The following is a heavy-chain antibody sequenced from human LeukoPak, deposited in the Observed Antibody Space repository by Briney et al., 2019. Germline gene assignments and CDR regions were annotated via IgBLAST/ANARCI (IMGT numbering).Heavy chain of an antibody. Sequence: GGSLRLSCVASGFTFSSYAMSWVRQAPGEGLEWVANIKEDGGSRYYVDSVKGRLTISRDNAKYSLYLQMSSLRVEDTAVYYCARDWSDILPGRPNDYWGQGTLVIVSS. D-gene: IGHD3-9*01. J-gene: IGHJ4*02. CDR2: IKEDGGSR. CDR3: ARDWSDILPGRPNDY. V-gene: IGHV3-7*01. CDR1: GFTFSSYA.